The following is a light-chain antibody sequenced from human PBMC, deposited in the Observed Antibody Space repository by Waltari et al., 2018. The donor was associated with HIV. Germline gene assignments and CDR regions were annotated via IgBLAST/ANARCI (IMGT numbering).Light chain of an antibody. V-gene: IGLV8-61*01. CDR2: STD. CDR1: SGSVSTNYY. J-gene: IGLJ2*01. Sequence: QTVVTQEPSFSVSPGGTVTLTCGLSSGSVSTNYYPSWYQQTPGPAPRTLIYSTDTRSSWVPVLFSGSILGNKAALTITGAQADDESDYYCVLYMGSGIVIFGGGTKLTVL. CDR3: VLYMGSGIVI.